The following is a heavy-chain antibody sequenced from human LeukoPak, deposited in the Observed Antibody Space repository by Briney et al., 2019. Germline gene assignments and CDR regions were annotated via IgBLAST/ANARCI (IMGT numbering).Heavy chain of an antibody. CDR3: AKDRRSYSSSWYFDY. J-gene: IGHJ4*02. Sequence: PGGSLRLSCAASGFTFSSYGMHWVRQAPGKGLEWVAFIRYDGSNKYYADSVKGRFTISRDSSKNTLYLQMNSLRAEDTAVYYCAKDRRSYSSSWYFDYWGQGTLVTVSS. CDR1: GFTFSSYG. V-gene: IGHV3-30*02. CDR2: IRYDGSNK. D-gene: IGHD6-13*01.